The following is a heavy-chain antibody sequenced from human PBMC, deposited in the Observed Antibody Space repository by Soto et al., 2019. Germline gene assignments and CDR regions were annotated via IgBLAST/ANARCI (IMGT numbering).Heavy chain of an antibody. D-gene: IGHD3-10*01. CDR2: INPFDGSR. Sequence: ASVKVSCKASGYIFTSYYIHWVRQAPGQGLEWMGWINPFDGSRMFAQSFQGRVTMTRDTSTSTVYMEVSSLRSEDTAVYYCSRVDPGENSPCDHWGQGTLVTVS. CDR3: SRVDPGENSPCDH. J-gene: IGHJ4*02. CDR1: GYIFTSYY. V-gene: IGHV1-46*03.